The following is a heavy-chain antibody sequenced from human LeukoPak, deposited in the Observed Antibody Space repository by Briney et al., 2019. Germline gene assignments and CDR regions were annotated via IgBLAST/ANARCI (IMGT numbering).Heavy chain of an antibody. J-gene: IGHJ4*02. CDR2: ISHDGRTK. V-gene: IGHV3-30*04. Sequence: GGSLRLSCAASGFTFSDYTIHWVRQAPGQGLEWVAGISHDGRTKYYADSVKARFTISRDNSKNTLYLQMNSLRTQDTAVYYCARAVTGIEDFDYWGQGTLVTVSS. CDR3: ARAVTGIEDFDY. D-gene: IGHD2-21*02. CDR1: GFTFSDYT.